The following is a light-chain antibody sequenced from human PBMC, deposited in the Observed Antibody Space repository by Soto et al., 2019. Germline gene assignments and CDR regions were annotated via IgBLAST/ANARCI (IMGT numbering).Light chain of an antibody. J-gene: IGKJ4*01. CDR1: QSLSNN. Sequence: EIVMTQSPATLSVSPGERVTLSCRGSQSLSNNLAWYQQRPGQAPRLLIYGASTRATGVPARFSGSGSGTEVTFTISSLQSEDFAVYYCQQHNGWPLTFGGGTKVEIK. CDR2: GAS. CDR3: QQHNGWPLT. V-gene: IGKV3-15*01.